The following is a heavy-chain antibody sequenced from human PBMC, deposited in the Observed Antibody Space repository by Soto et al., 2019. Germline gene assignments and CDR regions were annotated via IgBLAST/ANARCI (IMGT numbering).Heavy chain of an antibody. CDR3: ARGMDIVVVVAATSYGYFDY. D-gene: IGHD2-15*01. CDR1: GYSFTSYW. Sequence: GESLKISCKGSGYSFTSYWIGWVRQMPGKGLEWMGIIYPGDSDTRYSPSFQGQVTISADKSISTAYLQWSSLKASDTAMYYCARGMDIVVVVAATSYGYFDYWGQGTLVTVSS. V-gene: IGHV5-51*01. J-gene: IGHJ4*02. CDR2: IYPGDSDT.